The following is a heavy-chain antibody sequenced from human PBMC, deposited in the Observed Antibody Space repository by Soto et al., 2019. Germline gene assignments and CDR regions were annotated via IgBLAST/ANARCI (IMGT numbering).Heavy chain of an antibody. V-gene: IGHV4-39*01. J-gene: IGHJ5*02. CDR3: ARLTYYDFWSGYEPQYNWFDP. D-gene: IGHD3-3*01. CDR1: GGSISSSSYY. Sequence: PSETLSLTCTVSGGSISSSSYYWGWIRQPPGKGLEWIGSIYYSGSTYYNPSLKSRVTISVDTSKNQFSLKLSSVTAADTAVYYCARLTYYDFWSGYEPQYNWFDPWGQGTLVTVSS. CDR2: IYYSGST.